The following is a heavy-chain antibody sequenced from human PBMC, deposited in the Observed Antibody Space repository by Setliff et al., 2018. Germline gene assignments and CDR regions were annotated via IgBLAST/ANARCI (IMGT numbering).Heavy chain of an antibody. CDR2: IFYSGST. CDR1: GASINSHY. Sequence: SETLSLTCTVSGASINSHYYSWIRQPPGKGLEWIGYIFYSGSTKYNPSLKSRVSISLDTSKNQFSLTLSSVTAADTAVYYCARLPNYVWGSPVDYWGQGTLVTVSS. V-gene: IGHV4-59*08. CDR3: ARLPNYVWGSPVDY. J-gene: IGHJ4*02. D-gene: IGHD3-16*01.